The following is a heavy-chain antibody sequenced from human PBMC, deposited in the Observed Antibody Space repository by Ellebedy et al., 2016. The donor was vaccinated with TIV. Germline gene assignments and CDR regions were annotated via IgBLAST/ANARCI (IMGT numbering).Heavy chain of an antibody. CDR2: IKQDGSEK. CDR1: GFTFSNYW. Sequence: GESLKISCAASGFTFSNYWMSWVRQAQGKGLEWVANIKQDGSEKYYVDSVEGRFSISRDNAKNSLYLQMNSLRDEDTAVYYCARDQWLGRAYYFDYWGQGTLLTVSS. CDR3: ARDQWLGRAYYFDY. J-gene: IGHJ4*02. V-gene: IGHV3-7*01. D-gene: IGHD6-19*01.